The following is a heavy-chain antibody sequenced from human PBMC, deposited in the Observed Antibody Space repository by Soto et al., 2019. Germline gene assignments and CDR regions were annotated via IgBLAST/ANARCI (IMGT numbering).Heavy chain of an antibody. D-gene: IGHD4-17*01. CDR1: GYTFTNYG. J-gene: IGHJ6*03. CDR3: ARTTVTASYYYMDV. Sequence: QVQLVQPGAEVKQPGASGKVSCKASGYTFTNYGFPWGRQAPGQGLEWLGWISTYNGNTKYAQKVQGRLTMTTDTSTSTANMELTSLRSDDTALYYCARTTVTASYYYMDVWGKGSTVTVSS. V-gene: IGHV1-18*01. CDR2: ISTYNGNT.